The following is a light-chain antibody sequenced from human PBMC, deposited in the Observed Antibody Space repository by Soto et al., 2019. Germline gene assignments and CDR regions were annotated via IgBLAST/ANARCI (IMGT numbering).Light chain of an antibody. CDR1: QSVRSN. CDR3: QHYDNWPET. CDR2: GAS. V-gene: IGKV3-15*01. J-gene: IGKJ1*01. Sequence: EIVMTQSPATLSVSPGERATLSCRASQSVRSNLAWYQQKPGQAPRLLMYGASTRATGIPARFSGSGSGTEFTLTISSLQSEDFAVYYCQHYDNWPETFGQGTKVDIK.